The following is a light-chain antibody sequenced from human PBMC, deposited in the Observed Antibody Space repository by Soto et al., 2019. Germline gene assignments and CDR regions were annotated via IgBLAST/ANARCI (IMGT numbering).Light chain of an antibody. Sequence: EIVLTQSPATLSSSPGERATLSCRASQTVGVRLAWYQHKPGQPPRLIIYEASNRAAGIPARFSGSGSGTDFTLTISTLEPEDFAIYYCQQYGYSRTFGQGTKVDIK. CDR3: QQYGYSRT. J-gene: IGKJ1*01. CDR2: EAS. CDR1: QTVGVR. V-gene: IGKV3-11*01.